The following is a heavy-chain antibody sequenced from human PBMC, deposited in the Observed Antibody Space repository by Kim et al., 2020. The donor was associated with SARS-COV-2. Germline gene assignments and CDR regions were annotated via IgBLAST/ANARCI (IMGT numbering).Heavy chain of an antibody. CDR1: GYSFTSYW. J-gene: IGHJ6*02. D-gene: IGHD6-19*01. CDR3: ARQEGSGWYRYYGMDV. CDR2: IYPGDSDT. V-gene: IGHV5-51*01. Sequence: GESLQISCKGSGYSFTSYWIGWVRQMPGKGLEWMGIIYPGDSDTRYSPSFQGQVTISADKSISTAYLQWSSLKASDTAMYYCARQEGSGWYRYYGMDVWGQGTTVTVSS.